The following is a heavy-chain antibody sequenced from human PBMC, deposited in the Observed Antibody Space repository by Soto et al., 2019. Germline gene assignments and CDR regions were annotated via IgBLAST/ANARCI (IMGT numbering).Heavy chain of an antibody. CDR1: GFTFIGYG. J-gene: IGHJ4*02. D-gene: IGHD3-22*01. CDR2: IWYDGTNK. CDR3: ARDQGSVYDTSDPNFDY. V-gene: IGHV3-33*01. Sequence: GGSLRLSCAASGFTFIGYGMHWVRQAPGKGLEWVAVIWYDGTNKYYADSVKGRFTISRDNSKNTLYLQMISLRVEDTAVYYCARDQGSVYDTSDPNFDYWGQGTLVTVSS.